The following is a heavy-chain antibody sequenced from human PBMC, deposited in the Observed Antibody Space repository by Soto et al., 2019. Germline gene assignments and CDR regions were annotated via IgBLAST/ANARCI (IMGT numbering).Heavy chain of an antibody. V-gene: IGHV1-18*01. J-gene: IGHJ4*02. Sequence: GSLLKLSRKTSGYMFSRYGISWLRQATGQGLEWMGWISAYTGDTKYTQKLQGRVTMTTDTSTSTAYMELTSLRSDDTAVYYCARDGPPPCYYSTSSPGPDHWGQGILGTGSS. CDR1: GYMFSRYG. CDR2: ISAYTGDT. D-gene: IGHD6-6*01. CDR3: ARDGPPPCYYSTSSPGPDH.